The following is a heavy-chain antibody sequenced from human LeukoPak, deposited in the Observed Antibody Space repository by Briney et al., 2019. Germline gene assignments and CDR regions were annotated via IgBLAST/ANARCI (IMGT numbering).Heavy chain of an antibody. CDR1: GFTFSSYS. V-gene: IGHV3-21*01. D-gene: IGHD3-22*01. J-gene: IGHJ4*02. CDR3: AREGPYYYDSSILGYFDY. Sequence: GGSLRLSCAASGFTFSSYSMNWVRQAPGKGLEWVSSISSSSSYIYYADSVKGRFTISRDSSKNTLYLQMNSLRAEDTAVYYCAREGPYYYDSSILGYFDYWGQGTLVTVSS. CDR2: ISSSSSYI.